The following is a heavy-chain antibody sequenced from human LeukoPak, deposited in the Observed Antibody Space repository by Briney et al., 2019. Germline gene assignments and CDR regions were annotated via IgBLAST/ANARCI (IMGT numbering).Heavy chain of an antibody. CDR2: ITYSGGDT. Sequence: GGSLRLSCSASGFAFSSSSMHWVRQAPGKGLEYVSAITYSGGDTYYADSVKGRFTISRDNSKNTLFLQMSSLRAEDTAVYYCVNRDNSGYYNYWGQGTLFTVSS. D-gene: IGHD3-22*01. J-gene: IGHJ4*02. CDR1: GFAFSSSS. CDR3: VNRDNSGYYNY. V-gene: IGHV3-64D*06.